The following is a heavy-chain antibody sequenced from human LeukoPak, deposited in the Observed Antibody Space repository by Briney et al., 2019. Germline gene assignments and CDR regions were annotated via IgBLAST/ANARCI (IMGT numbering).Heavy chain of an antibody. J-gene: IGHJ4*02. CDR3: TREKLGRFDY. CDR2: IKHDGSEK. D-gene: IGHD1-26*01. Sequence: VGALRLSCAASGFTLSSYWMSWVRQAPGKGLEWVANIKHDGSEKAYVDSVKGRYTISRDNANNSLYLQMNSLRADDTAVYYCTREKLGRFDYWGQGTLVTVSS. V-gene: IGHV3-7*01. CDR1: GFTLSSYW.